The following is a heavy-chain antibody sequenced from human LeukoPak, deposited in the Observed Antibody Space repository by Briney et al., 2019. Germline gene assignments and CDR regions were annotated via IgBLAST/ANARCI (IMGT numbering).Heavy chain of an antibody. CDR2: INPSGGST. V-gene: IGHV1-46*01. J-gene: IGHJ4*02. D-gene: IGHD3-10*01. CDR3: ARAYGSGSYTLLFFDY. CDR1: GYTFTSYH. Sequence: ASVKVSCKASGYTFTSYHMHWVRQAPGQGLEWMGIINPSGGSTSYAQKFQGRVTMTRDTSTSTVYMELSSLRSEDTAVYYCARAYGSGSYTLLFFDYWGQGTLVTVSS.